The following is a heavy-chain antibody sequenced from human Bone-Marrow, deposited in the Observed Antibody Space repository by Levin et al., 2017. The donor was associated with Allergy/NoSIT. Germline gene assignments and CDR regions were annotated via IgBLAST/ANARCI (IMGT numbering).Heavy chain of an antibody. J-gene: IGHJ3*01. CDR3: TREGYSSRPSSYDDFDL. CDR2: INSGGKTI. Sequence: GESLKISCAASGFTLVSYEMDWVRQAPGQGLEWISHINSGGKTIYADSVKGRFTISRDSADNSLYLQMNSLRAEDTATYYCTREGYSSRPSSYDDFDLWGRGTMVTVSS. D-gene: IGHD2-2*01. V-gene: IGHV3-48*03. CDR1: GFTLVSYE.